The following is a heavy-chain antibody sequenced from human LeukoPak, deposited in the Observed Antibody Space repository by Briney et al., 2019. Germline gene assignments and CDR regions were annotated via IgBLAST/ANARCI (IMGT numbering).Heavy chain of an antibody. CDR3: ARDLGATVTNWFDP. J-gene: IGHJ5*02. Sequence: SQTLSLTCTVSGGSISSGGYYWSWIRQHPGKGLEWIGYIYYSGSTYYNPSLKSRVTISVDTSKNQSSLKLSSVTAADTAVYYCARDLGATVTNWFDPWGQGTPVTVSS. CDR1: GGSISSGGYY. CDR2: IYYSGST. D-gene: IGHD4-17*01. V-gene: IGHV4-31*03.